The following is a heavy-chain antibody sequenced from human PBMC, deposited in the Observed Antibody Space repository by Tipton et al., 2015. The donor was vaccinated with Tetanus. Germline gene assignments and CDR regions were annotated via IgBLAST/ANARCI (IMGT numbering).Heavy chain of an antibody. CDR2: INHSGST. CDR1: GGSFSGYY. V-gene: IGHV4-34*01. Sequence: TLSLTCAVYGGSFSGYYWSWIRQPPGKGLEWIGEINHSGSTNYNPSLKSRVTISVDTSKNQFSLKLSSVTAADTAMYYCARGVAAAAAPKGFSDYWGQGTLVTVSS. J-gene: IGHJ4*02. D-gene: IGHD6-13*01. CDR3: ARGVAAAAAPKGFSDY.